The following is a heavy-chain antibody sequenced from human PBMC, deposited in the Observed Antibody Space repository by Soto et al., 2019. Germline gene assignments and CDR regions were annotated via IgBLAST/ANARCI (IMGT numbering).Heavy chain of an antibody. CDR1: GFNFRNYA. Sequence: EVQLMESGGGLVQPGGSLRLSCVGSGFNFRNYAMSWVRQAPGKGLEWVATIGGSGGGTYYADSVKGRVTISRDNSKNTLSLEMNSLRADDTAVYSCAKDRAGVLAATTFEHWGQGALVTVST. V-gene: IGHV3-23*01. CDR2: IGGSGGGT. D-gene: IGHD3-10*01. CDR3: AKDRAGVLAATTFEH. J-gene: IGHJ4*02.